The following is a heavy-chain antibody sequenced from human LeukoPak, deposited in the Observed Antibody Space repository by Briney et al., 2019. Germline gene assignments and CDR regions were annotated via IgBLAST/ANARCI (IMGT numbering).Heavy chain of an antibody. CDR1: GYSISSGYY. D-gene: IGHD3-3*01. CDR3: ARAAYYDFWSGYYTVVSGFDP. CDR2: IYHSGST. J-gene: IGHJ5*02. Sequence: SETLSLTCTVSGYSISSGYYWGWIRQPPGKGLEWIGSIYHSGSTYYNPSLKSRVTISVDTPKNQFSPKLSSVTAADTAVYYCARAAYYDFWSGYYTVVSGFDPWGQGTLVTVSS. V-gene: IGHV4-38-2*02.